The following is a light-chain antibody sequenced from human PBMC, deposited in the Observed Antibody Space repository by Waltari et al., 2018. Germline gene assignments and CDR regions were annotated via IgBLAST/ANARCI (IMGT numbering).Light chain of an antibody. J-gene: IGLJ1*01. CDR1: SSDVGSSNL. CDR3: CSYAGSSTSYV. Sequence: HSALTQPASVSASPGHSIPISCTGTSSDVGSSNLVSWYQQRPGKAPKLMIYEGSKRPSGVSNRFSGSKSGNTASLTISGLQAEDEADYYCCSYAGSSTSYVFGTGTKVTVL. V-gene: IGLV2-23*01. CDR2: EGS.